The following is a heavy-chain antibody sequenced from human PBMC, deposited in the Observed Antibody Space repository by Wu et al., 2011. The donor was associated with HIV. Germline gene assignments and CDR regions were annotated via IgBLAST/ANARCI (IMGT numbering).Heavy chain of an antibody. J-gene: IGHJ5*02. D-gene: IGHD2-2*01. Sequence: QVQLVQSGAEVKKPGASVKVSCKASGYTFTGYYIHWVRQAPGQGLEWMGWINPDSGGTNYAQKFQGRVTMTRDTSTSTAYMELRSLRSDDTAVYYCARGKDIVVVPSFDWFDPWGQGTLVTVSS. CDR2: INPDSGGT. V-gene: IGHV1-2*02. CDR1: GYTFTGYY. CDR3: ARGKDIVVVPSFDWFDP.